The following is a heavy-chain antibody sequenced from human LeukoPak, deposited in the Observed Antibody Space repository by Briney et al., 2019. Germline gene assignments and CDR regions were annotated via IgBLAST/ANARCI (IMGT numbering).Heavy chain of an antibody. CDR1: GYTLTELS. CDR3: ATDLGVIRRYYYAMDV. D-gene: IGHD3-22*01. Sequence: ASVKVSCKVSGYTLTELSMHWVRQAPGKELEWMGGFDPEDGETIYAQKFQGRVTMTEDTSTDTAYMELSSLRSEDTAVYYCATDLGVIRRYYYAMDVWGQGTTVTVSS. J-gene: IGHJ6*02. V-gene: IGHV1-24*01. CDR2: FDPEDGET.